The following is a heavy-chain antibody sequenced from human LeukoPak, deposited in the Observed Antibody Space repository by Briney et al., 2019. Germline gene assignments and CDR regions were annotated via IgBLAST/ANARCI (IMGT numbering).Heavy chain of an antibody. J-gene: IGHJ4*02. Sequence: SETLSLTCAVSGVSFNNYYWSWVRQTPGKGLEWIGEINHSGYANDSPSLKSRVTLSIDTSRKQFSLNLRSVTVADTGIYYCTRMTTGHDYWGQGTLVTVSS. V-gene: IGHV4-34*01. D-gene: IGHD4-17*01. CDR2: INHSGYA. CDR1: GVSFNNYY. CDR3: TRMTTGHDY.